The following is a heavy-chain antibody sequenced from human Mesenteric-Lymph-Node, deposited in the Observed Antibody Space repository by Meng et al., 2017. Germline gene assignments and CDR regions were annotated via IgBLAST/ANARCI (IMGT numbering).Heavy chain of an antibody. Sequence: QVHLLQLGAEVKKPGASVTVACKSSGTSFTSHGVSWVRQAPGQGLEWMGWISGYNGNTNYAQKLQGRVTMTTDTSTSTAYMELRSLRSDDTAVYYCARGGTVVNLGYWGQGTLVTVSS. D-gene: IGHD2-21*01. V-gene: IGHV1-18*01. CDR3: ARGGTVVNLGY. CDR1: GTSFTSHG. CDR2: ISGYNGNT. J-gene: IGHJ4*02.